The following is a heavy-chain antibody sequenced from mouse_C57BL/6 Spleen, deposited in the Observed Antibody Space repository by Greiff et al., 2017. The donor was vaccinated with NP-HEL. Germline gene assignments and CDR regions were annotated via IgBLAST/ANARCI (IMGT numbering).Heavy chain of an antibody. CDR3: ARRRSYGSYGYFDV. CDR1: GYTFTSYW. Sequence: QVQLQQPGAELVKPGASVKLSCKASGYTFTSYWMQWVKQRPGQGLEWIGEIDPSDSYTNYNQKFKGKATLTVDTSSSTAYMQLSSLTSEDSAVYYCARRRSYGSYGYFDVWGTGTTVTVSS. J-gene: IGHJ1*03. CDR2: IDPSDSYT. V-gene: IGHV1-50*01. D-gene: IGHD2-1*01.